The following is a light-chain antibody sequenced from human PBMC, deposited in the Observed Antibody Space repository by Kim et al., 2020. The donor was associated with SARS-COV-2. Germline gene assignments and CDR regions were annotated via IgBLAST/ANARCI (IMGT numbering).Light chain of an antibody. V-gene: IGKV1-39*01. CDR3: HQSYGNPT. CDR1: QSISTN. Sequence: SASVGDRATITRRARQSISTNLNWYQQKPGKAPKRLNYGASSLQSGVPSRFSGSGSGTDFTLTISSLHPEDFATYYCHQSYGNPTFGQGTRLEIK. CDR2: GAS. J-gene: IGKJ5*01.